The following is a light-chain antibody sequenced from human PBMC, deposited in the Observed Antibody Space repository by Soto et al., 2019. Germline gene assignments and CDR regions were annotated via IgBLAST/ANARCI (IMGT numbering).Light chain of an antibody. CDR1: QSISIY. CDR2: GAS. CDR3: QQRYSTPDT. Sequence: DIQMTQSPSSLSASVGDRVTITCRASQSISIYLNWYQQKPGKAPKLLIYGASSLKRGVPSRFRGSGSGTHFTLIFSSLQPEDFATFYCQQRYSTPDTLGQGTNVEIK. J-gene: IGKJ2*01. V-gene: IGKV1-39*01.